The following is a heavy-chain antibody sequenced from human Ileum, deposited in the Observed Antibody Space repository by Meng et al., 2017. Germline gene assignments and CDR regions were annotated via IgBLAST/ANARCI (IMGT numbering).Heavy chain of an antibody. CDR3: ARNSGTYYRTGGGDAFDL. J-gene: IGHJ3*01. D-gene: IGHD1-26*01. V-gene: IGHV3-30*01. CDR2: ISFDGRLQ. CDR1: GFTFSSYA. Sequence: GGSLRSSCAASGFTFSSYAMHWVRQAPGKGLEWVAHISFDGRLQYFADSVKGRFPISRDNSYNPLYLQMNSLTAEDTAVYYCARNSGTYYRTGGGDAFDLWGQGTVVTVSS.